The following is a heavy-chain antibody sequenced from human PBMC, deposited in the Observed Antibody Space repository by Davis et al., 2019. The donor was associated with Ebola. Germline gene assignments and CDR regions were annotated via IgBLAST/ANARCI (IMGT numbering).Heavy chain of an antibody. Sequence: ASVKVSCKASGYTFTSYDIHWVRQATGQGLEWMGWINPNGGNTGYAQKFQGRVTMTRNTSISTAYMELSSLRSEDTAVYYCARDASYDFWSGYFHYYYGMDVWGQGTTVTVSS. D-gene: IGHD3-3*01. CDR3: ARDASYDFWSGYFHYYYGMDV. V-gene: IGHV1-8*01. J-gene: IGHJ6*02. CDR1: GYTFTSYD. CDR2: INPNGGNT.